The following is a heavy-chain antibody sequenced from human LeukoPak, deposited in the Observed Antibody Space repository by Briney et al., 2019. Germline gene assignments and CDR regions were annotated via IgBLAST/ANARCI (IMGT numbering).Heavy chain of an antibody. Sequence: PSETLSLTCAVYGGSFSGYYWRWIRQTPGKGLEWIGEINHSGTTNYNPSLRSRVTISVDTSKNQFSLELSSVTAADTAVYYCARGYPDSSGYYYGSWFDPWGQGTLVTVPS. V-gene: IGHV4-34*01. CDR1: GGSFSGYY. CDR3: ARGYPDSSGYYYGSWFDP. D-gene: IGHD3-22*01. J-gene: IGHJ5*02. CDR2: INHSGTT.